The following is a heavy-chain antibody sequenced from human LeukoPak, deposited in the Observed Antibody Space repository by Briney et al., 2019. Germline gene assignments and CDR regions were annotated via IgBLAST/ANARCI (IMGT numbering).Heavy chain of an antibody. CDR1: GFTFSSYA. CDR2: ISYDGSNK. V-gene: IGHV3-30-3*01. J-gene: IGHJ4*02. Sequence: PGRSLRLSCAASGFTFSSYAMHWVRQAPGKGLEWVAVISYDGSNKYYADSVKGRFTISRDNSKNTLYLQMNSLRAEDTAVYYCARGAALGLEYYFDYWGQGTLVTVSS. D-gene: IGHD3-3*01. CDR3: ARGAALGLEYYFDY.